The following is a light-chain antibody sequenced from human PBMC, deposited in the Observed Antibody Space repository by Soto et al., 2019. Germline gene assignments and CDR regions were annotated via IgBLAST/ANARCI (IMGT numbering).Light chain of an antibody. Sequence: DIQMTQSPSTLSASVGDRVTITCRASQSISTWLAWYQQKPGKATQLLIYNASELEGGVPSRFSGSGSETAFTITISSLQPDDVATYYCQQYSTYPLTFGGGTTAEIK. J-gene: IGKJ4*01. CDR3: QQYSTYPLT. CDR2: NAS. CDR1: QSISTW. V-gene: IGKV1-5*03.